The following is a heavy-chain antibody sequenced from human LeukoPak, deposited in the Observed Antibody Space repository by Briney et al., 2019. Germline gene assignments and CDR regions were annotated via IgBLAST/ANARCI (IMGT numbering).Heavy chain of an antibody. D-gene: IGHD3-16*02. Sequence: SETLSLTCTVSGGSISSNGYYWAWFRQPPGKGLEWIGSIYYSGSIYYNPSLKSRVTISVDTSKNQFSLKLSSVTAADTAVYYCAREGATYDYVWGSYRYRRGAFDYWGQGTLVTVSS. V-gene: IGHV4-39*07. CDR2: IYYSGSI. J-gene: IGHJ4*02. CDR1: GGSISSNGYY. CDR3: AREGATYDYVWGSYRYRRGAFDY.